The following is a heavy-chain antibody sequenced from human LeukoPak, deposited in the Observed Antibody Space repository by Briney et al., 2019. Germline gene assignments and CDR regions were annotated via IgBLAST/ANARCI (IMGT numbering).Heavy chain of an antibody. J-gene: IGHJ4*02. CDR1: GYSFSSYW. V-gene: IGHV5-51*01. D-gene: IGHD3-22*01. CDR2: IYPGDSDT. Sequence: GESLKTSCKGSGYSFSSYWIGGVRQMPGKGLEWMGIIYPGDSDTRYSPSFQGQVTISADKSISTAYLQWSSLKASDTAMYYCARRDNSGYWGFEYWGQGTLVTVST. CDR3: ARRDNSGYWGFEY.